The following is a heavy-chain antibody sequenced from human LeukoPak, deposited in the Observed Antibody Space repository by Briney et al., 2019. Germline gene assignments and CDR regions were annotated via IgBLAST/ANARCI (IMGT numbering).Heavy chain of an antibody. CDR1: GYSFSSYW. J-gene: IGHJ1*01. CDR3: AKGRVGTNGVLEH. Sequence: PGGSLRLSCGASGYSFSSYWMHWVRQVPGMGLEWVSTIGVSGGSTNYADSVRGRFTISRDNSKNTLYLQINSLRADDTAVYYCAKGRVGTNGVLEHWGQGTLVTVSS. D-gene: IGHD1-26*01. V-gene: IGHV3-23*01. CDR2: IGVSGGST.